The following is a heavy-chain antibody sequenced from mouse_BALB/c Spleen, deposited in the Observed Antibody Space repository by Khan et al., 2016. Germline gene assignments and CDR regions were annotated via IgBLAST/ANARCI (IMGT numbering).Heavy chain of an antibody. Sequence: VQLQESGAELMKPGASVKISCKATGYTFSNYWIEWVKQRPGHGLEWIGDILPGNANSNYNENLKGKATLTADTSSNTAYMQLSSLTSEGSAVYYCARAWYSMDYWGQGTSVTVSS. J-gene: IGHJ4*01. CDR3: ARAWYSMDY. CDR1: GYTFSNYW. CDR2: ILPGNANS. V-gene: IGHV1-9*01.